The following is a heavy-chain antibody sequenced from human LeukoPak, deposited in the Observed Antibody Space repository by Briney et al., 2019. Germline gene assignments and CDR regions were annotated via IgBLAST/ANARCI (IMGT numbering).Heavy chain of an antibody. CDR1: GDSLSSYY. J-gene: IGHJ4*02. CDR2: IYHSGST. V-gene: IGHV4-59*01. Sequence: PSETLSLTCTVSGDSLSSYYWNWIRQPPGKGLEWIGRIYHSGSTSYNPSLKSRVTISMDMPKNQFSLKVTSVTAADTAVYYCTREYDSAGLPDYWGQGTLVTVSS. CDR3: TREYDSAGLPDY. D-gene: IGHD3-22*01.